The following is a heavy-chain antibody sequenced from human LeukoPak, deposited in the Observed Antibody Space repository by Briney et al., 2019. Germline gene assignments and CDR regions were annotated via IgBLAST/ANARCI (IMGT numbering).Heavy chain of an antibody. V-gene: IGHV3-30*09. CDR1: GFTFSSYA. Sequence: QPGGSLRLSCAAAGFTFSSYAMLWVRQAPGHGLEWVAVISYDVSNKYYADYVKGRFAISRDTSKNTLYLHMIRVRAEDTAVYYCARDGSSRATNLDYWGQGTLVTVSS. D-gene: IGHD1-26*01. CDR2: ISYDVSNK. J-gene: IGHJ4*02. CDR3: ARDGSSRATNLDY.